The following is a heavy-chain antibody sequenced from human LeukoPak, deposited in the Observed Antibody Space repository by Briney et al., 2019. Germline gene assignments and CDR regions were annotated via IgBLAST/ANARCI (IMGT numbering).Heavy chain of an antibody. V-gene: IGHV3-30*02. J-gene: IGHJ4*02. Sequence: PGGSLRLSCAASGFTFSSYGMHWVRQAPGKGLEWVAVIWYDGSNKYYADSVKGRFTISRDNSKNTLYLQMNSLRAEDTAVYYCAKDLGAIAALGFDYWGQGTLVTVSS. CDR3: AKDLGAIAALGFDY. CDR1: GFTFSSYG. CDR2: IWYDGSNK. D-gene: IGHD6-6*01.